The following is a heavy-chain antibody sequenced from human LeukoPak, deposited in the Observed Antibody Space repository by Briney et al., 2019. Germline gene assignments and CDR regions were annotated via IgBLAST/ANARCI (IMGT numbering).Heavy chain of an antibody. V-gene: IGHV4-61*08. CDR2: IYYSGST. CDR3: ARSGNRNYYDSSGYYGNWFDP. CDR1: GGSISSGGYY. D-gene: IGHD3-22*01. J-gene: IGHJ5*02. Sequence: SQTLSLTCTVSGGSISSGGYYWGWIRQPPGKGLEWIGYIYYSGSTNYNPSFKSRVTISVDTSKNQFSLKLSSVTAADTAVYYCARSGNRNYYDSSGYYGNWFDPWGQGTLVTVSS.